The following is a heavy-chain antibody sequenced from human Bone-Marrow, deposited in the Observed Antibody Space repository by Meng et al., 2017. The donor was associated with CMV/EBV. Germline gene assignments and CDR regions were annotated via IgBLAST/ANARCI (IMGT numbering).Heavy chain of an antibody. J-gene: IGHJ4*02. D-gene: IGHD3-10*01. CDR1: GFTFSSYA. Sequence: GGSLRLSCAASGFTFSSYAMHWVRRAPGKGLEWVAVISYDGSNKYYADSVKGRFTISRDNSKNTLYLQMNSLRAEDTAVYYCARGKGRQYWGQGTLVTVSS. CDR2: ISYDGSNK. CDR3: ARGKGRQY. V-gene: IGHV3-30*04.